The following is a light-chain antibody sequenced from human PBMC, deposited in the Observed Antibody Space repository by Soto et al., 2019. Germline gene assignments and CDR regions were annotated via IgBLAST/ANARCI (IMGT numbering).Light chain of an antibody. CDR3: ISYTNTNTYV. J-gene: IGLJ1*01. CDR2: DLT. V-gene: IGLV2-14*03. Sequence: QSALTQPASVSGSPGQSITISCTGTSSDVGGYNFVSWYQHHPAKAPKLMIYDLTYRASGVSNRFSGSKSGNTAYLTISGLQAEDEADYYCISYTNTNTYVFGTGTKLTVL. CDR1: SSDVGGYNF.